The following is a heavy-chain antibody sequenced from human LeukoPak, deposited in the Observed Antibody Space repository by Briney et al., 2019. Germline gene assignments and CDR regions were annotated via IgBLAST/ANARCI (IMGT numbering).Heavy chain of an antibody. CDR3: ATEGHLTPEAYFNY. CDR1: GYTFTSYG. Sequence: GASVNVSCKASGYTFTSYGISWVRQAPGQGLEWMGWIRAYNGNTYYAQKLEGRGSISTDTSTKTAYMELRSLRSDHTAVYFCATEGHLTPEAYFNYWGQGTLVTVSS. J-gene: IGHJ4*02. V-gene: IGHV1-18*01. CDR2: IRAYNGNT. D-gene: IGHD4/OR15-4a*01.